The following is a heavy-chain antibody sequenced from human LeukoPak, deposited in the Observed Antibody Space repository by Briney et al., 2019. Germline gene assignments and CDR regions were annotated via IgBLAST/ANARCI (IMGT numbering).Heavy chain of an antibody. CDR2: INSDGTET. J-gene: IGHJ5*02. CDR1: SYMFSGYS. D-gene: IGHD1-7*01. CDR3: ARGRTWNYNWFDP. Sequence: GGSLRLSCVGSSYMFSGYSMHWVRQVPGKELVWVARINSDGTETTYADSVKGRFTISRDNARSTLFLQMNSLSAEDTAVYYCARGRTWNYNWFDPWGQGTLVTVSS. V-gene: IGHV3-74*03.